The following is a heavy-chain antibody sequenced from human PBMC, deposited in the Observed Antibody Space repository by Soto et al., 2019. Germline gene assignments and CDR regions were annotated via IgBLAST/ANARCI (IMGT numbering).Heavy chain of an antibody. CDR3: AREMFAMVRGVIGP. CDR1: GYTFTDYG. Sequence: ASVKVSCKTSGYTFTDYGISCARQAPGQGLEWMGWISAYNGNTNYAQKLQGRVTMTTDTSTSTAYMELRSLRSDDTAVYYCAREMFAMVRGVIGPWGQGTLVTVSS. CDR2: ISAYNGNT. V-gene: IGHV1-18*01. D-gene: IGHD3-10*01. J-gene: IGHJ5*02.